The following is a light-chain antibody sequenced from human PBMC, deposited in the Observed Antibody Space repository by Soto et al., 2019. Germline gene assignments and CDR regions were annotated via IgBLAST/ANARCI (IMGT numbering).Light chain of an antibody. J-gene: IGKJ4*01. CDR3: QQYANWPLT. CDR2: KTS. Sequence: EVVMTQSPATVSVSPGERTSLSCRASQSVGTNLGWYQQKPGQAPRLLISKTSTRATGVPARFSGSGSGTEFTLNISSLQSEDIAVSYCQQYANWPLTFGGGTKVDIK. CDR1: QSVGTN. V-gene: IGKV3-15*01.